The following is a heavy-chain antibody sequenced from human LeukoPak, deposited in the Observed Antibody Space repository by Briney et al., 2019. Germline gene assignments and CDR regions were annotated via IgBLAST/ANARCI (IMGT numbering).Heavy chain of an antibody. V-gene: IGHV4-30-4*02. Sequence: SETLSLTCTVSGGSISSGEDYWSWIRQPPGKGLEWIGYIYFSGSTYYNPSLKSRVSMSVDTSKRQLSLRLTSVTAADTAVYYCARALRPYSSGWYGTSYYFDYWGQGTLVTVSS. CDR3: ARALRPYSSGWYGTSYYFDY. D-gene: IGHD6-19*01. CDR2: IYFSGST. J-gene: IGHJ4*02. CDR1: GGSISSGEDY.